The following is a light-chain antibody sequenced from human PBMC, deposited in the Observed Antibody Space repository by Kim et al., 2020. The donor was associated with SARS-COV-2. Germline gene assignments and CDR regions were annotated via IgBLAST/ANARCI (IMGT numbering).Light chain of an antibody. J-gene: IGLJ2*01. CDR1: SSNIGNNY. CDR3: GTWDSSLSAVV. V-gene: IGLV1-51*01. Sequence: GQQVTITCIGSSSNIGNNYVSWYQQLPGTAPKLLSYDNNKRPSGIPDRFSGSKSGTSATLGITGLQTGDEADYYCGTWDSSLSAVVLGGGTQLTVL. CDR2: DNN.